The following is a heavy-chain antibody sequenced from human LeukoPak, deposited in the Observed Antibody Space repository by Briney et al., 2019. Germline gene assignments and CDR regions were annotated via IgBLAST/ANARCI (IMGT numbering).Heavy chain of an antibody. J-gene: IGHJ4*02. V-gene: IGHV3-23*01. D-gene: IGHD4-17*01. CDR3: AKGRGTAVTSAANY. CDR2: ISGSGDNT. CDR1: GFTFGSYA. Sequence: GGSLRLSCAASGFTFGSYAMSWVRQAPGKGLEWVSSISGSGDNTYYADSVKDRFSISRDNSKTTVSLQMNSLRDEDTAVYYCAKGRGTAVTSAANYWGQGTLVTVSS.